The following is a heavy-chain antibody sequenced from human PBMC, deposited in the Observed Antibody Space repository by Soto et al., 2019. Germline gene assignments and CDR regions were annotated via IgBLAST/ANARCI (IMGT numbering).Heavy chain of an antibody. CDR3: AKERVRGVRMANLYFDY. Sequence: PGGSLRLSCAASGSTFSSYAMSWVRQAPGKGLEWVSAISGSGGSTYYADSVKGRFTISRDNSKNTLYLQMNSLRAEDTAVYYCAKERVRGVRMANLYFDYWGQGTLVTVSS. D-gene: IGHD3-10*01. V-gene: IGHV3-23*01. J-gene: IGHJ4*02. CDR1: GSTFSSYA. CDR2: ISGSGGST.